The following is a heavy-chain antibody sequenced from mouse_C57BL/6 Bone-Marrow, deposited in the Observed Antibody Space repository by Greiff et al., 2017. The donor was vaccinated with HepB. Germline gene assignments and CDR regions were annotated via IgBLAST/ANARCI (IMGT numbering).Heavy chain of an antibody. V-gene: IGHV3-1*01. D-gene: IGHD2-4*01. Sequence: VQLKESGPGMVKPSQSLSLTCTVTGYSITSGYDWHWIRHFPGNKLEWMGYISYSGSTNYNPSLKSRISITHDTSKNHFFLKLNSVTTEDTATYYCARDHYDYRFAYWGQGTLVTVSA. CDR3: ARDHYDYRFAY. CDR1: GYSITSGYD. CDR2: ISYSGST. J-gene: IGHJ3*01.